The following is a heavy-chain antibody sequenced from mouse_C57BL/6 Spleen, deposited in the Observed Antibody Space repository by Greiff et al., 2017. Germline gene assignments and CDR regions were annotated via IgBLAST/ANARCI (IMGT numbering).Heavy chain of an antibody. J-gene: IGHJ4*01. D-gene: IGHD2-12*01. V-gene: IGHV1-18*01. CDR3: ARSKGLYDESAMDY. Sequence: EVQLQQSGPELVKPGASVKIPCKASGYTFTDYNMDWVKQSHGKSLEWIGDINPNNGGTIYNQKFKGEATLTVDKSSSTAYMELRSLTSEDTAVYYCARSKGLYDESAMDYWGQGTSVTVSS. CDR2: INPNNGGT. CDR1: GYTFTDYN.